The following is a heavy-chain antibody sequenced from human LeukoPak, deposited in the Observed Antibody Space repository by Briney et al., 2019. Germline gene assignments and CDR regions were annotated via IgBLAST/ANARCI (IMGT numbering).Heavy chain of an antibody. CDR1: GFTFAGYA. V-gene: IGHV3-43*02. CDR3: VRDTGSAWTFDH. J-gene: IGHJ4*02. D-gene: IGHD6-19*01. CDR2: ISGDGGSA. Sequence: GGSLRLSCAASGFTFAGYAMHWVRQTPGKCLEWVSLISGDGGSAQYADSVKGRFTISRDNSKNSLYLQMNSLRTEDTALYYCVRDTGSAWTFDHWGQGTLVTVSS.